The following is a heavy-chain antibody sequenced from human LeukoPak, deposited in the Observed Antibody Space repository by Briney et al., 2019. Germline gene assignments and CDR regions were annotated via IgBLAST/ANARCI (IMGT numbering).Heavy chain of an antibody. CDR1: GFMFISYG. CDR3: AKNGAYSYEDYFDY. Sequence: QSGGSLRLSCAGSGFMFISYGMSWVRQAPGKGLEWVSAISCSGGSTYYADSVKGRFTISRDNSKNTLSLQMNSLRAEDTAVYYCAKNGAYSYEDYFDYWGQGTLVTVSS. J-gene: IGHJ4*02. D-gene: IGHD5-18*01. V-gene: IGHV3-23*01. CDR2: ISCSGGST.